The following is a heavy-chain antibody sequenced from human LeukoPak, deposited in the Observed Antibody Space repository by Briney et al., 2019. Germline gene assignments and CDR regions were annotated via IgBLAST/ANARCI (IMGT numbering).Heavy chain of an antibody. CDR3: ARHVAYCGGGTCYSTWYFDL. V-gene: IGHV4-59*08. CDR1: GGSITSYY. D-gene: IGHD2-15*01. Sequence: SETLSLTCTVSGGSITSYYWGWIRQPPGKGLEWIGCIYSSGSTYYSPSLNTRVIISLDTSKNQFSLRLSSVTAADTAVYYCARHVAYCGGGTCYSTWYFDLWGRGTLVTVSS. J-gene: IGHJ2*01. CDR2: IYSSGST.